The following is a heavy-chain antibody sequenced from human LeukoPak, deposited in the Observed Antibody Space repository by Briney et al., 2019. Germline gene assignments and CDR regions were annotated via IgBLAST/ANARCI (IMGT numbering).Heavy chain of an antibody. CDR2: ISYDGGNK. CDR3: VNVDTAQAPDY. V-gene: IGHV3-30*03. J-gene: IGHJ4*02. CDR1: GFTFSSYG. D-gene: IGHD5-18*01. Sequence: GGSLRLSCAASGFTFSSYGMHWVRQAPGKGLEWVAVISYDGGNKYYADSVKGRFTISRDNSKNTLYLQMNSLRAEDTAVYYCVNVDTAQAPDYWGQGTLVTVSS.